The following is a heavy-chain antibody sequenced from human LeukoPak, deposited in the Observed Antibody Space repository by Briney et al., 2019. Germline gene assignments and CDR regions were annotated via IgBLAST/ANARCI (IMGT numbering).Heavy chain of an antibody. Sequence: GGSLRLSCAVSGITLSNYGMSWVRQAPGKGLEWVAGLSDSGGSTNYADSVKGRFTVSRDNPKNTLYLQMNSLRAEDTAVYYCAKGHTLNDYRGQGTLVTVSS. CDR2: LSDSGGST. D-gene: IGHD2/OR15-2a*01. CDR3: AKGHTLNDY. CDR1: GITLSNYG. J-gene: IGHJ4*02. V-gene: IGHV3-23*01.